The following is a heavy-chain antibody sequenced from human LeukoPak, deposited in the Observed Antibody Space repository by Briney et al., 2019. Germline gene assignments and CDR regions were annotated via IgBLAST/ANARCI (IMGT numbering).Heavy chain of an antibody. V-gene: IGHV3-7*01. Sequence: GGSLRLSCAASGFTLRSYWMNWVRQAPGKGPEWVANIKQDGSEKNYVDSVKGRFTMSRDNSRNTLYLQMNSLRAEDTAVYYCARDGVEGGWYDWGQGTLVTVSS. CDR2: IKQDGSEK. CDR3: ARDGVEGGWYD. CDR1: GFTLRSYW. D-gene: IGHD6-19*01. J-gene: IGHJ4*02.